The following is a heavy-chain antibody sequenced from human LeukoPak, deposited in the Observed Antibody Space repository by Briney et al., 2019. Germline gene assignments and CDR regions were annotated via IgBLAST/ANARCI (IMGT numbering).Heavy chain of an antibody. V-gene: IGHV3-74*01. D-gene: IGHD7-27*01. CDR3: ARGPSGWGSLDS. CDR1: GFTFSSAW. CDR2: INSDGSST. Sequence: GGSLRLSCAASGFTFSSAWMSWVRQAPGKGLVWVSRINSDGSSTNYADSVKGRFTISRDNAKNTLYLQAKSLRAEDTAVYYCARGPSGWGSLDSWGQGTLVTVSS. J-gene: IGHJ4*02.